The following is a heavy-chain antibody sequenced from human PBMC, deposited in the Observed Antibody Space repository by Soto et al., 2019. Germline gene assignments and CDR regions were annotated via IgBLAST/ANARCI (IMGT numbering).Heavy chain of an antibody. CDR1: GCPFSSYS. CDR2: ISSSSSYI. Sequence: AGGSLRLSCAASGCPFSSYSRNWVRQAPGKGPEWVSSISSSSSYIYYADSVKGRFTISRDNAKNSLYLQMNSLRAEDTAVYYCARDGYSGYDPNWFDPWGQGTLVTVSS. D-gene: IGHD5-12*01. V-gene: IGHV3-21*01. CDR3: ARDGYSGYDPNWFDP. J-gene: IGHJ5*02.